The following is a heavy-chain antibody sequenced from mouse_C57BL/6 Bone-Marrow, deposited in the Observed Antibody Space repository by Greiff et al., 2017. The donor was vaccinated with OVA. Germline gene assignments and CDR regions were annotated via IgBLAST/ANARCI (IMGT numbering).Heavy chain of an antibody. CDR2: IDPSDSYT. D-gene: IGHD1-1*01. CDR3: AREYYGSSDWFAY. Sequence: VQLQQPGAELVMPGASVKLPSNPSFYTFTSYLMHWVKQRPGQGLEWIGEIDPSDSYTNYNQKFKGKSTLTVDKSSSTAYMQLSSLTSEDSAVYYCAREYYGSSDWFAYWGQGTLVTVSA. CDR1: FYTFTSYL. J-gene: IGHJ3*01. V-gene: IGHV1-69*01.